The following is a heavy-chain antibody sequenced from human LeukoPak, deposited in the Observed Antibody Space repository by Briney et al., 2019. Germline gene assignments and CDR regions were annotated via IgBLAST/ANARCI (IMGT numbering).Heavy chain of an antibody. CDR3: ARSSRELGGYAPWELMPPFDY. CDR2: IGIAGDT. D-gene: IGHD1-7*01. CDR1: GFTFSSSD. V-gene: IGHV3-13*01. Sequence: GGSLRLSCAASGFTFSSSDMHWVRQAPGKGLEWVSAIGIAGDTYYPVSVKGRFTISRDNAKNSLYLQMNSLRAEDTAVYYCARSSRELGGYAPWELMPPFDYWGQGTLVTVSS. J-gene: IGHJ4*02.